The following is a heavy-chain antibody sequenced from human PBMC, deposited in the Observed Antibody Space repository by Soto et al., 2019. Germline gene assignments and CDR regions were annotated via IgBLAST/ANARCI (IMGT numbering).Heavy chain of an antibody. CDR2: VYHSGST. V-gene: IGHV4-4*02. Sequence: QVYLHQSGPGLVKPSGTLSLTCAVSGDSISSTHWWTWVRQTPGKGLEWIGEVYHSGSTSYNPSLMRRVTISVDKSNNQFSLTLTSVTAADTALYYCATLPPRIVVTVLPIPTWGQGTLVSVSS. CDR3: ATLPPRIVVTVLPIPT. CDR1: GDSISSTHW. D-gene: IGHD2-21*01. J-gene: IGHJ5*02.